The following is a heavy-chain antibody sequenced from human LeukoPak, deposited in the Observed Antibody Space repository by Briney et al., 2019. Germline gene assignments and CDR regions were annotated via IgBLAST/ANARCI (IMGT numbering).Heavy chain of an antibody. Sequence: ASVKVSCKASGYTFTSYGISWVQQAPGQGLEWMGWISAYNGNTNYAQKLQGGVTMTTDTSTSTAYMELRSLRSDDTAVYYCARVSGLHTVKQFDYWGQGTLVTVSS. CDR3: ARVSGLHTVKQFDY. D-gene: IGHD4-11*01. CDR1: GYTFTSYG. J-gene: IGHJ4*02. CDR2: ISAYNGNT. V-gene: IGHV1-18*01.